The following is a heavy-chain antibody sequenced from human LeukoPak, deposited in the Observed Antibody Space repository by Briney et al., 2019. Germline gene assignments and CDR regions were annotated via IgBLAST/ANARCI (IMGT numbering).Heavy chain of an antibody. D-gene: IGHD1-26*01. V-gene: IGHV3-23*01. CDR1: GFTFSSYA. J-gene: IGHJ4*02. CDR3: AKGGKWDVTPFDY. CDR2: ISYSGGSI. Sequence: GGSLRLSCVVSGFTFSSYAMTWVRQAPGKGLEWVSFISYSGGSIYSADSVKGRFTISRDNSKNTLYLQLSSLRAEDTAVYYCAKGGKWDVTPFDYWGQGTLVTVSS.